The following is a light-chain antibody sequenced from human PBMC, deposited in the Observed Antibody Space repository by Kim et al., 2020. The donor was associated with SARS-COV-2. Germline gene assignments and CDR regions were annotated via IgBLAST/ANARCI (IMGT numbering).Light chain of an antibody. J-gene: IGKJ2*01. V-gene: IGKV1-9*01. CDR3: QQLNSYPL. CDR2: GAS. Sequence: DIQLTQSPSFLSASVGDTVTITCRASQAISDYLAWYQQEPGKAPKLLIFGASVLQRGVPSRFSGTRSGTEFTLTINSLQPEDFTSYYCQQLNSYPLFGQGTKLEIK. CDR1: QAISDY.